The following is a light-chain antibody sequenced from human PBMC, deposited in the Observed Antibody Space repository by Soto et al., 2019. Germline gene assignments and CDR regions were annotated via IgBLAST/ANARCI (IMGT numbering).Light chain of an antibody. CDR1: SDDIGAYDY. Sequence: QSVLTQPASVSGSPGQSITISCTGTSDDIGAYDYVSWYQQHPGKAPKLMLYDVFNRPSGVSTRFSGSKSGNTASLTISGLQTEDDAHYYCSSYTSAYTSVFGGGTKLTVL. CDR2: DVF. CDR3: SSYTSAYTSV. V-gene: IGLV2-14*03. J-gene: IGLJ2*01.